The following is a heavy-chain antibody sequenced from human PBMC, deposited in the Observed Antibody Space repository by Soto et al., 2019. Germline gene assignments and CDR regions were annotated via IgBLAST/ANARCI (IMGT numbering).Heavy chain of an antibody. V-gene: IGHV3-11*01. CDR3: ARVGDLWSTRRHGLDV. J-gene: IGHJ6*02. CDR1: GFTFSDHY. D-gene: IGHD3-3*01. CDR2: ISNDITRTT. Sequence: GSLRLSCAASGFTFSDHYMGWVRQAPGKGPEWVSNISNDITRTTYYAASVRGRFTISRDDAKQSLYLQMDRLTAEDTAMYYCARVGDLWSTRRHGLDVWGQGTPVTVSS.